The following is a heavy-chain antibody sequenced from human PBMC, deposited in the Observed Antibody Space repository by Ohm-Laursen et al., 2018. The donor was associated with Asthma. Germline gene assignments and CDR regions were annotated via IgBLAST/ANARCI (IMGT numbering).Heavy chain of an antibody. CDR1: GFSFHEYA. CDR3: AKLVGVTTA. Sequence: SLRLSCAASGFSFHEYAMHWVRQSPGKGLEWVSGISWNSGSIGCADSVKGRFTISRDNAKNSLYLQMNSLRPEDTAFYYCAKLVGVTTAWGQGTLVTVSS. D-gene: IGHD3-3*01. V-gene: IGHV3-9*01. CDR2: ISWNSGSI. J-gene: IGHJ5*02.